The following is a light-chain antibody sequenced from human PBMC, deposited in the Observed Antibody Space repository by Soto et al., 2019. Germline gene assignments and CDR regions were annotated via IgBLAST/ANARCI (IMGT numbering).Light chain of an antibody. J-gene: IGLJ2*01. V-gene: IGLV4-60*03. CDR1: SGHSSYI. Sequence: QSVLTQSSSAYASLGSSVKLTCTLSSGHSSYIIAWHQQQPGTAPRYLMKLEGSGSYNKGSGVPDRISGSSSGADRYLTISNLQSEDEADYYCETWDSNPHVVFGGGTKLNVL. CDR3: ETWDSNPHVV. CDR2: LEGSGSY.